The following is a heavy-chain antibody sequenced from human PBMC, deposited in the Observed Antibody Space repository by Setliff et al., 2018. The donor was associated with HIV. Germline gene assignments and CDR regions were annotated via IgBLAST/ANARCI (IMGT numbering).Heavy chain of an antibody. Sequence: PSETLSLTCTVSGGSISSGNYYWSWIRQPAGKGLEWIGRIYTSGSTNYNPSLKSRVTISLDKAQNQFSLKMSSVTAADTAVYYCARNGPFPTNAFDIWGQGTKVTVSS. CDR1: GGSISSGNYY. CDR2: IYTSGST. CDR3: ARNGPFPTNAFDI. D-gene: IGHD1-1*01. J-gene: IGHJ3*02. V-gene: IGHV4-61*02.